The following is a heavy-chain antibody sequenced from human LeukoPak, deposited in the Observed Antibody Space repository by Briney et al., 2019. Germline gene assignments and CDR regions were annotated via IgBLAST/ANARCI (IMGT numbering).Heavy chain of an antibody. J-gene: IGHJ6*02. Sequence: GGSLRLSCAASGFTFSSYGMHWVRQDPGKRLEWVAVISSDGSNKYYADSVKGRFTISRDNSKNTLYLQMNSLRAEDTAVYYCARSNTAMAPNYYYYGMDVWGQGTTVTVSS. V-gene: IGHV3-30*03. CDR3: ARSNTAMAPNYYYYGMDV. CDR1: GFTFSSYG. D-gene: IGHD5-18*01. CDR2: ISSDGSNK.